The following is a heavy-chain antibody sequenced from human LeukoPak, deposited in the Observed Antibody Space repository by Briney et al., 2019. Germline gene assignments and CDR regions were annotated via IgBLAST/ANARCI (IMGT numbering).Heavy chain of an antibody. CDR1: GLTFSSYA. Sequence: GGSLRLSCAASGLTFSSYAMSWVRQAPGKGLEWVSAISGSGGSTYYADSVKGRFTISRDNSKNTLFLQLNSLRAEDTAVYYCATQSSGWSSSFDYWGRGTLVAVSS. V-gene: IGHV3-23*01. CDR2: ISGSGGST. CDR3: ATQSSGWSSSFDY. J-gene: IGHJ4*02. D-gene: IGHD6-19*01.